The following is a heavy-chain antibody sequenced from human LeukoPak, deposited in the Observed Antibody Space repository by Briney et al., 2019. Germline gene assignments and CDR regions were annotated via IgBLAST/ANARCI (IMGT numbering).Heavy chain of an antibody. CDR2: ISAYNGNT. J-gene: IGHJ5*02. D-gene: IGHD3-10*01. CDR3: ARERYGSGSLRNWFDP. CDR1: GYTFTSYG. V-gene: IGHV1-18*01. Sequence: ASVKVSCKASGYTFTSYGISWVRQALGQGLEWMGWISAYNGNTNYAQKLQGRVTMTTDTSTSTAYMELRSLRSDDTAVYYCARERYGSGSLRNWFDPWGQGTLVTVSS.